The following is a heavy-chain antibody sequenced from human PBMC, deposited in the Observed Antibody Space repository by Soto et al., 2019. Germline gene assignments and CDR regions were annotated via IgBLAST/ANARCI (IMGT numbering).Heavy chain of an antibody. D-gene: IGHD6-6*01. CDR3: AKDIYSSSDELYYYYGMDV. V-gene: IGHV3-30*18. CDR2: ISYDGSNK. Sequence: GGSLRLSCAASGFTFSSYGMHWVRQAPGKGLEWVAVISYDGSNKYYADSVKGRFTISRDNSKNTLYLQMNSLRAEDTAVYYCAKDIYSSSDELYYYYGMDVWGQGTTVTVSS. J-gene: IGHJ6*02. CDR1: GFTFSSYG.